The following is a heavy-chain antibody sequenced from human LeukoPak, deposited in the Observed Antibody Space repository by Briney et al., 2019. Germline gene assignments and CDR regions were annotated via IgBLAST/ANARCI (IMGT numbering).Heavy chain of an antibody. V-gene: IGHV4-61*02. D-gene: IGHD2-2*01. CDR1: GGSISSGSYY. Sequence: SQTLSLTCTVSGGSISSGSYYWSWIRQPAGKGLEWIGRIYTSGSTNYNPSLKSRVTISVDTSKNQFSLKLSSVTAADTAVYYCMGSTSWKPVDPWGQGTLVTVSS. CDR2: IYTSGST. J-gene: IGHJ5*02. CDR3: MGSTSWKPVDP.